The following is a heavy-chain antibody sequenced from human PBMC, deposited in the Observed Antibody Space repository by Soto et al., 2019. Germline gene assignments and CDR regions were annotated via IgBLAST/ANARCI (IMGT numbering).Heavy chain of an antibody. CDR1: GFTFSSYA. CDR3: AKGRGYCSSTSCYVGNYY. D-gene: IGHD2-2*01. CDR2: ISGSGGST. J-gene: IGHJ4*02. V-gene: IGHV3-23*01. Sequence: EVQLLESGGGLVQPGGSLRLSCAASGFTFSSYAMSWVRQAPGKGLEWVSAISGSGGSTYYADSVKGRFTISRDNSKNPLYLQMNSRRAEDTAVYYCAKGRGYCSSTSCYVGNYYWGQGTLVTVSS.